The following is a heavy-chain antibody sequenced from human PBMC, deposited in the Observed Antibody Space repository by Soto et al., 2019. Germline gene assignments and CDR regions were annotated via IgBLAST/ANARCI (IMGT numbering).Heavy chain of an antibody. V-gene: IGHV3-23*01. CDR3: AKDQPTYVWGSYPPPTPFDY. D-gene: IGHD3-16*02. CDR1: GFTFSSYA. CDR2: ISGSGGST. J-gene: IGHJ4*02. Sequence: EVQLLESGGGLVQPGGSLRLSCAASGFTFSSYAMSWVRQAPGKGLEWVSAISGSGGSTYYADSVKGRFTISRDNSKNTLYLQMNSLRAEDTAVYYCAKDQPTYVWGSYPPPTPFDYWGQGTLVTVSS.